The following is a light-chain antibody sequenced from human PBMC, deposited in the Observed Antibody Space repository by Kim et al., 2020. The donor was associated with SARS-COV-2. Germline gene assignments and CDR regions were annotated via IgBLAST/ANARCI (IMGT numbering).Light chain of an antibody. CDR1: QSVSSN. V-gene: IGKV3-15*01. CDR3: QQYNNWPIT. J-gene: IGKJ5*01. Sequence: VSPGERATLSCRASQSVSSNLAWYQQKPGQAPRLLIYGASTRATGIPARFSGSGSGTEFSLTISSLQSEDFAVYYCQQYNNWPITFGQGTRLEIK. CDR2: GAS.